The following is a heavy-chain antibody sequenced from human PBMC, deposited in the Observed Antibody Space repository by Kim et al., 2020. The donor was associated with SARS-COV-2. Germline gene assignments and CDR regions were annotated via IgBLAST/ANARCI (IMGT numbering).Heavy chain of an antibody. CDR2: IYYSGST. V-gene: IGHV4-31*03. D-gene: IGHD4-17*01. Sequence: SETLSLTCTVSGGSISSGGYYWSWIRQHPGKGLEWIGYIYYSGSTYYNPSLKSRVTISVDTSKNQFSLKLSPVTAADTAVYYCARGGATVSPFDYWGQGTLVTVSS. CDR1: GGSISSGGYY. CDR3: ARGGATVSPFDY. J-gene: IGHJ4*02.